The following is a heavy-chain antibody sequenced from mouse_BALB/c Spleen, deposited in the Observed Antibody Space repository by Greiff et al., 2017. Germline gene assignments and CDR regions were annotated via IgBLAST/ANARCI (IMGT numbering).Heavy chain of an antibody. V-gene: IGHV5-12-2*01. CDR3: ARLGWFDY. CDR2: ISNGGGST. D-gene: IGHD2-2*01. J-gene: IGHJ2*01. CDR1: GFTFSSYT. Sequence: EVMLVESGGGLVQPGGSLKLSCAASGFTFSSYTMSWVRQTPEKRLEWVAYISNGGGSTYYPDTVKGRFTISRDNAKNTLYLQMSSLKSEDTAMYYCARLGWFDYWGQGTTLTVSS.